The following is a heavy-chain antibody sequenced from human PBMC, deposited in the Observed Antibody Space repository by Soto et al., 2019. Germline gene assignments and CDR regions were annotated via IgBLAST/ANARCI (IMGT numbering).Heavy chain of an antibody. CDR1: GFTFSSYW. Sequence: GGSLRLSCAASGFTFSSYWMHWVRQAPGKGLVWVSRINSDGSSTSYADSVKGRFTISRDNAKNTLYLQMNSLRAEDTAVYYCAGRSLYYYYYMDVWGKGTTVTVSS. V-gene: IGHV3-74*01. D-gene: IGHD1-26*01. J-gene: IGHJ6*03. CDR3: AGRSLYYYYYMDV. CDR2: INSDGSST.